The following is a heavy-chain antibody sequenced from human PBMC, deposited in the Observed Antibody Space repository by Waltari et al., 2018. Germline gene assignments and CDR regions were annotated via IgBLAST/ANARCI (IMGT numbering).Heavy chain of an antibody. CDR2: IKHRGST. J-gene: IGHJ4*02. CDR3: ARGRRGWYFYFDY. Sequence: QVQLQQWGAGLLKPSETLSLTCAVYGGSFSGYYWSWIRQPPGEGLEWIGEIKHRGSTNYTPSLKSRVTISVDTAKNQFSLKLSSVTAADTAVYYCARGRRGWYFYFDYWGQGTLVTVSS. D-gene: IGHD6-19*01. CDR1: GGSFSGYY. V-gene: IGHV4-34*01.